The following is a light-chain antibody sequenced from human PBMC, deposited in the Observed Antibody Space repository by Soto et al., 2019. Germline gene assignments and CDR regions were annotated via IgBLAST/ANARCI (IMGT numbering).Light chain of an antibody. V-gene: IGKV3D-15*01. CDR1: QSGSDN. Sequence: EIVLTQSPATLSVSPGERVTLSCRASQSGSDNLAWYQQKPGQAPRLLIYGASIRATDIPARFSGSASGTEFSLTISSLHSEDFAVYYCQQYNDWPLTFGGGTKVEIK. J-gene: IGKJ4*01. CDR3: QQYNDWPLT. CDR2: GAS.